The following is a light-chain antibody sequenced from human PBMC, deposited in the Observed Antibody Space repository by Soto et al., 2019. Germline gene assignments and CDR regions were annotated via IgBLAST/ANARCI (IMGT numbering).Light chain of an antibody. CDR3: QQTHSMPLT. Sequence: DIQMTQSPSSLSASVGDRVTITCRASQSINRYLNWYQQKPGKAPELLMFAASNLESGVPPRFSGSGSETDFTLTISSLQPEDFATYFCQQTHSMPLTLGGGTKVDIK. CDR2: AAS. CDR1: QSINRY. V-gene: IGKV1-39*01. J-gene: IGKJ4*01.